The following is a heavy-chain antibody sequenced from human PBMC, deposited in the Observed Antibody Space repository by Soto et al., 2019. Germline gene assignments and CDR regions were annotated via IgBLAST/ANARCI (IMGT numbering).Heavy chain of an antibody. J-gene: IGHJ4*02. V-gene: IGHV3-9*01. D-gene: IGHD2-15*01. CDR3: ARGGPDGFCSGGRCYFDY. CDR2: ISWNSNII. Sequence: EVQLVESGGGLVQPGRSLRLSCAASGFTFDDYAMHWVRRVPGKGREWVSSISWNSNIIGYADSLKGRFTISRDNAKNTLYLQINRLRPEDTALYYCARGGPDGFCSGGRCYFDYWGQGTLVTVSS. CDR1: GFTFDDYA.